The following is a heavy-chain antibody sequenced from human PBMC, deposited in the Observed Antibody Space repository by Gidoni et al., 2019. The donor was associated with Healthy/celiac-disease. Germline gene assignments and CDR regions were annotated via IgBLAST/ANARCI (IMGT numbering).Heavy chain of an antibody. V-gene: IGHV3-33*01. J-gene: IGHJ3*02. D-gene: IGHD3-16*01. CDR1: GFTVSRHG. Sequence: QVQLVESGGGVVQPGRVLRPSWAASGFTVSRHGMHWVRQAQGMGLGLLALIWYDGSKKYYADSVKGRFTISRDNSKNTLYLQMNSLRAEDTAVYYCARDTDAVGEGVDAFDIWGQGTMVTVSS. CDR3: ARDTDAVGEGVDAFDI. CDR2: IWYDGSKK.